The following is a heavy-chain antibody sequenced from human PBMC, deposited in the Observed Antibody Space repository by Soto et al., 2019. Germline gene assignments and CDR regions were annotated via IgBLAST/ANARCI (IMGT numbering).Heavy chain of an antibody. CDR2: INPSDGST. CDR1: GYTFISYY. D-gene: IGHD6-19*01. Sequence: QVQLVQSGAEVKKPGASVKVSCKASGYTFISYYMHWVRQAPGQGLEWMGIINPSDGSTNYAQKFQCRVTMTRDTSTGTVYMELSSLRSEDTAVYYCARTLGLVKAVAFDYWGQGTLVTVSS. CDR3: ARTLGLVKAVAFDY. V-gene: IGHV1-46*01. J-gene: IGHJ4*02.